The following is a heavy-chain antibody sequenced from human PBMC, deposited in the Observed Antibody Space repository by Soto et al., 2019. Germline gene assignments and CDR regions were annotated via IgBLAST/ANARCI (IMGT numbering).Heavy chain of an antibody. D-gene: IGHD2-15*01. CDR2: IRWNSGSI. CDR3: AKDKADCSGGSCYSSAGWYYCYMDV. CDR1: GFIFDDYA. Sequence: EVQLVESGGGLVQPGRSLRVSCAASGFIFDDYAMHWVRQSPGKGLVWVSGIRWNSGSIGDADSVKGRFTISRDNAKNSLYVYMHSLRAEDTALYFCAKDKADCSGGSCYSSAGWYYCYMDVWGKGTTVTVSS. J-gene: IGHJ6*03. V-gene: IGHV3-9*01.